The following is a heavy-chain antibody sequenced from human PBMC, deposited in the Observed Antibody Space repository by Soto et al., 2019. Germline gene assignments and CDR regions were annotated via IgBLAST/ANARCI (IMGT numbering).Heavy chain of an antibody. D-gene: IGHD3-10*01. CDR1: GDSVSSNSAA. CDR3: ARAEGFGELLSLDY. Sequence: SQTLSLTCAISGDSVSSNSAAWNWIRQSPSRGLEWLGRTYYRSKWYNDYAVSVKSRVTISVDTSKNQFSLKLSSVTAADTAVYYCARAEGFGELLSLDYWGQGTLVTVSS. V-gene: IGHV6-1*01. J-gene: IGHJ4*02. CDR2: TYYRSKWYN.